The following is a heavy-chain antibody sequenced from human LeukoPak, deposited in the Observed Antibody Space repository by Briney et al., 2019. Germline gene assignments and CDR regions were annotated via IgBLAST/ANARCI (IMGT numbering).Heavy chain of an antibody. CDR2: INHSGST. D-gene: IGHD1-1*01. CDR3: ARHGTQPLRTTLFPHRKSFDY. V-gene: IGHV4-34*01. J-gene: IGHJ4*02. CDR1: GGSFSGYY. Sequence: SETLSLTCAVYGGSFSGYYWSWIRQPPGKGLEWIGEINHSGSTNYNPSLKSRVTISVDTSKNQFSLKLSSVTAADTAVYYCARHGTQPLRTTLFPHRKSFDYWGQGTLVTVSS.